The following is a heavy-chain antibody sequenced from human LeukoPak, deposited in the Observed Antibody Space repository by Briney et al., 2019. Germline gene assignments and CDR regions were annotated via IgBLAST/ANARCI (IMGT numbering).Heavy chain of an antibody. J-gene: IGHJ4*02. V-gene: IGHV3-7*01. D-gene: IGHD6-19*01. Sequence: GGSLRLSCAASGFTFSSYSMNWVRQAPGKGLEWVANIKQDGSEKCYVDSVKGRFTISRDNAKNSLYLQMNRLRAEDTAVYYCARVINSVAVYYFDYWGQGTLVTVSS. CDR2: IKQDGSEK. CDR1: GFTFSSYS. CDR3: ARVINSVAVYYFDY.